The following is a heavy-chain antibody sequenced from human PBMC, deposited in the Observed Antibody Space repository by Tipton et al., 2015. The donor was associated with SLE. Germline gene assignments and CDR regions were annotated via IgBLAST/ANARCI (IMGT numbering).Heavy chain of an antibody. D-gene: IGHD6-19*01. J-gene: IGHJ4*02. CDR2: INHSGSA. CDR1: GGSFSGYY. CDR3: ARVASSSTWYFDY. Sequence: LRLSCTVYGGSFSGYYWSWIRQTPGKGLEWIAEINHSGSANYNPSLKSPVRISVDTSKNEFSLTVTSVTAADTAVYYCARVASSSTWYFDYWGQGTLVTVSS. V-gene: IGHV4-34*01.